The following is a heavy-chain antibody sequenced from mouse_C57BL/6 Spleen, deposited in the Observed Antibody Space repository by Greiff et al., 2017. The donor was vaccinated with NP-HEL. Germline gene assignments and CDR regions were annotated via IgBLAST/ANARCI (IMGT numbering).Heavy chain of an antibody. Sequence: VQLQQPGAELVMPGASVKLSCKASGYTFTSYWMHWVKQRPGQGLEWIGEIDPSDSYTNYNQKFKGKSTLTVDKSPSTAYMQLSSLTSEDSAVYYCASSPYYYGSSYKAMDYWGQGTSVTVSS. CDR1: GYTFTSYW. D-gene: IGHD1-1*01. CDR3: ASSPYYYGSSYKAMDY. V-gene: IGHV1-69*01. CDR2: IDPSDSYT. J-gene: IGHJ4*01.